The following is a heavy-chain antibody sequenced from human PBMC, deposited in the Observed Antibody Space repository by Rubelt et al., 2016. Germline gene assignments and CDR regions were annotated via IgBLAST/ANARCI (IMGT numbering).Heavy chain of an antibody. Sequence: QVQLVQSGAEVKKPGASVKVSCKASGYTFTGYFMHWVRQAPGQGLEWMGWINPNSGGTKTAQRFQGRVTMTRDTSTSSAYMELSGLTSDDKAVYYCALEHITAPGAFDYWGQGTLITVSS. CDR2: INPNSGGT. CDR3: ALEHITAPGAFDY. J-gene: IGHJ4*02. V-gene: IGHV1-2*02. CDR1: GYTFTGYF. D-gene: IGHD6-25*01.